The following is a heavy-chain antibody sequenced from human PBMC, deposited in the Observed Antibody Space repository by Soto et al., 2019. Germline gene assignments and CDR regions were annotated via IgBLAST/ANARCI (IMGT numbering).Heavy chain of an antibody. CDR2: IYYSGST. Sequence: SETLSLTCTVSGGSISSGGYYWSWIRQHPGKGLEWIGYIYYSGSTYYNPSLKSRVTISVDTSKNQFALKLSSVTAADTAVYYCARGAVSSSWYYFDYWGQGTLVTVSS. D-gene: IGHD6-13*01. CDR3: ARGAVSSSWYYFDY. CDR1: GGSISSGGYY. J-gene: IGHJ4*02. V-gene: IGHV4-31*03.